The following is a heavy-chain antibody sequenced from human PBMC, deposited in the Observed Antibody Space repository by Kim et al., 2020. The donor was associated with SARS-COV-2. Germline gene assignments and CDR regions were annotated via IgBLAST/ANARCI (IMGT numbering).Heavy chain of an antibody. Sequence: SQTLSLTCAISGDSVSSNSAAWHWIRQSPSRGLEWLGRTYYRSKWYNDYAVSVKSRITINPDTSKNQFSLQLNSVTPEDTAVYYCARGPGIAAAGGAHYFDYWGQGTLVTVSS. CDR2: TYYRSKWYN. D-gene: IGHD6-13*01. CDR1: GDSVSSNSAA. CDR3: ARGPGIAAAGGAHYFDY. J-gene: IGHJ4*02. V-gene: IGHV6-1*01.